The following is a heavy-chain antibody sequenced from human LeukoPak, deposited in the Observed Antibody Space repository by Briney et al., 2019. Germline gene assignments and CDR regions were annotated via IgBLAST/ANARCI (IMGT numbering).Heavy chain of an antibody. V-gene: IGHV4-39*01. J-gene: IGHJ3*02. CDR3: ARHAGASSGYYYGDAFDI. Sequence: SETLSLTCTVSGGSISSSSYYWGWSRQPPGKGLEGIGSIHYSGSTYYNPSLKSRVTISVDTSKNQFSLKLRSVTAADTAVYYCARHAGASSGYYYGDAFDIWGRGTMVTVSS. CDR1: GGSISSSSYY. D-gene: IGHD3-22*01. CDR2: IHYSGST.